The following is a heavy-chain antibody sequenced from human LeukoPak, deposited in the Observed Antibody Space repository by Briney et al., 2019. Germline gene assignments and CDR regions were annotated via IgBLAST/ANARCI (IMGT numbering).Heavy chain of an antibody. J-gene: IGHJ5*02. CDR2: IGSSGATT. Sequence: GGTLRLSCAASGFTFSSYGMSWVRQAPGKGLEWVSGIGSSGATTFYADSVKGRFTISRDNSKNTLYLQMDSLRAEDTAIYYCARLSCSSTSCYSLAGGFDPWGQGTLVTVSS. D-gene: IGHD2-2*01. CDR3: ARLSCSSTSCYSLAGGFDP. CDR1: GFTFSSYG. V-gene: IGHV3-23*01.